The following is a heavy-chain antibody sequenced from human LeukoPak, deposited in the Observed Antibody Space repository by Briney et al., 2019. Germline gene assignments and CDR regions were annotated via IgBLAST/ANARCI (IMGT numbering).Heavy chain of an antibody. V-gene: IGHV4-39*07. J-gene: IGHJ4*02. CDR1: GGSISSSSYY. CDR3: CGSGWPRFDY. D-gene: IGHD6-19*01. CDR2: IYYSGST. Sequence: PSETLSLTCTVSGGSISSSSYYWGWIRQPPGKGLEWIGSIYYSGSTNYNPSLKSRVTISVDTSKNQFSLKLSSVTAADTAVYYCCGSGWPRFDYWGQGTLVTVSS.